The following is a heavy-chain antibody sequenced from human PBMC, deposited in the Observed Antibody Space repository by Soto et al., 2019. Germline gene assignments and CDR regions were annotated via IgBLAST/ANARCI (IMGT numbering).Heavy chain of an antibody. D-gene: IGHD3-10*01. CDR1: GYTFSTYT. J-gene: IGHJ4*02. CDR2: INAGNGNT. Sequence: QVQLVQSGAEVKKPGASVKVSCKASGYTFSTYTMHWVRQAPGQRLEWMGCINAGNGNTEYSQKCQGRVTITRDTSASTAYMELSSLRSEDTAVYYCARDRYYGSGRYNHFDFWGQGTLVTVSS. V-gene: IGHV1-3*01. CDR3: ARDRYYGSGRYNHFDF.